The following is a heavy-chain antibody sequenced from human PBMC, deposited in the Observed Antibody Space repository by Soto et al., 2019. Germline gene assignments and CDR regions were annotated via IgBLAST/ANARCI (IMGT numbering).Heavy chain of an antibody. CDR3: ARSYDSSGYYNFDY. CDR1: GFTFSSYS. V-gene: IGHV3-48*02. Sequence: EVQLVESGGGLVQPGGSLRLSCAASGFTFSSYSMNWVRQAPGKGLEWVSYISSSSSTIYYADSVKGRFTISRDNAKNSLYLQMNSLRDEDTAVYYCARSYDSSGYYNFDYWGQGTLVTVSS. J-gene: IGHJ4*02. D-gene: IGHD3-22*01. CDR2: ISSSSSTI.